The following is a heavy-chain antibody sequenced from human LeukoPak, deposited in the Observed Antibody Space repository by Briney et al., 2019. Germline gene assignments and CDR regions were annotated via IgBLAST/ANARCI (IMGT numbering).Heavy chain of an antibody. CDR3: ASPPTRYSSSWFLY. CDR1: GGSFSGYY. D-gene: IGHD6-13*01. J-gene: IGHJ4*02. Sequence: PSETLSLTCAVYGGSFSGYYWSWIRQPPGKGLEWIGEINHGGSTNYNPALKSRVTISVETSKNQFSLKLSSVTAADTAVYYCASPPTRYSSSWFLYWGQGTLVTVSS. V-gene: IGHV4-34*01. CDR2: INHGGST.